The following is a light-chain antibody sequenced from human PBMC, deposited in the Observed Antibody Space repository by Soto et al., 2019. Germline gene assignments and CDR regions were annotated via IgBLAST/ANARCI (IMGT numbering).Light chain of an antibody. CDR1: QGISSY. CDR3: QQLDSYPLS. Sequence: DIQLTQSPSFLSASVGDRVTISCRASQGISSYLAWYQHKPGKAPNLLISAASTLQSGVPSRFSGSGSGTEFTLTISSLQPEDIATYYCQQLDSYPLSFGGGTKVEIE. J-gene: IGKJ4*01. CDR2: AAS. V-gene: IGKV1-9*01.